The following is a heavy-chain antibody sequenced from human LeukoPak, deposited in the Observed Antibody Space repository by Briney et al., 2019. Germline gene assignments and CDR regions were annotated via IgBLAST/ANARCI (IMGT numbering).Heavy chain of an antibody. J-gene: IGHJ5*02. D-gene: IGHD5-12*01. V-gene: IGHV4-59*01. CDR2: IYYSGST. Sequence: SETLSLTCTVSGGSISSYYWSWTRQPPGKGLEWIGYIYYSGSTNYNPSLKSRVTISVDTSKNQFSLKLSSVTAADTAVYYCARVYYSGYDKGTWFDPWGQGTLVTVSS. CDR1: GGSISSYY. CDR3: ARVYYSGYDKGTWFDP.